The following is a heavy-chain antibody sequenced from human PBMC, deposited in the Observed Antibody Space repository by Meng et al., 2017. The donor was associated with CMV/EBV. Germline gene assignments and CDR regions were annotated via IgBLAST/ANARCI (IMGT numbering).Heavy chain of an antibody. CDR2: INHSGST. D-gene: IGHD4-17*01. CDR1: GGSFSGYY. J-gene: IGHJ4*02. Sequence: SETLSLTCAVYGGSFSGYYWSWIRQPPGKGLEWIGEINHSGSTNYNPSLKSRVTISVDTSKNQLSLKLSSVTAADTAVYYCARGGGANGDGGDYWGQGTLVTVSS. CDR3: ARGGGANGDGGDY. V-gene: IGHV4-34*01.